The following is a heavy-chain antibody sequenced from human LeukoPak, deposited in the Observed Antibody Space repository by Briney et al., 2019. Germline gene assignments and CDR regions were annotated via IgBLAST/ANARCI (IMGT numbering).Heavy chain of an antibody. CDR2: IKNDGAVK. CDR3: AKELYDSSGYYRYYYYYGMDV. D-gene: IGHD3-22*01. CDR1: GFTFSYQW. J-gene: IGHJ6*02. Sequence: PGGSLRLSCAASGFTFSYQWMTWVRQAPGKGLEWVANIKNDGAVKNYVDSVKGRFTISRDNAKNSLYLQMNSLRAEDTALYYCAKELYDSSGYYRYYYYYGMDVWGQGTTVTVSS. V-gene: IGHV3-7*03.